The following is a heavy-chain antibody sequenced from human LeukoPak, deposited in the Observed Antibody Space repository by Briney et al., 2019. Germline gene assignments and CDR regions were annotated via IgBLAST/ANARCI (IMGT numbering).Heavy chain of an antibody. CDR3: AKVNGYCSGGSCYSTGSYYYHGMDV. D-gene: IGHD2-15*01. CDR1: GFTFSSYA. V-gene: IGHV3-23*01. Sequence: GGSLRLSCAASGFTFSSYAMSWVRRAPGKGLEWVSDIGDSGGTTYYADSVKGRFTVSRDNSKNTLYLQMNSLRAEDTAGYYCAKVNGYCSGGSCYSTGSYYYHGMDVWGKGTTVTVSS. CDR2: IGDSGGTT. J-gene: IGHJ6*04.